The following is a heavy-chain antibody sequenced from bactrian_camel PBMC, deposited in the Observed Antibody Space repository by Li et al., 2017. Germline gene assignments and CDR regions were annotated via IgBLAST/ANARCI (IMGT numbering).Heavy chain of an antibody. V-gene: IGHV3S55*01. J-gene: IGHJ4*01. CDR2: TIKDGNP. CDR3: AAGGLAYDCYSGAGY. Sequence: HVQLVESGGGSVQAGGSLRLTCAASGLTYGSCSMGWYRQAPGKERELVSRTIKDGNPVYADYVKGRFTISRENGGTTLYLQMNNLIPEDTGTYYCAAGGLAYDCYSGAGYWGQGTQVTVS. D-gene: IGHD1*01. CDR1: GLTYGSCS.